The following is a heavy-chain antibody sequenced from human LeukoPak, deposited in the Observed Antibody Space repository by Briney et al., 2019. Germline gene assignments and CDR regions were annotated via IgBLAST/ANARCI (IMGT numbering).Heavy chain of an antibody. CDR1: GGSISSGGYY. J-gene: IGHJ5*02. Sequence: SETLSLTCTVSGGSISSGGYYWSWICQHPGKGLEWIGYIYYSGSTYYNPPLKSRVTISVDTSKNQFSLKLSSVTAADTAVYYCARGVLHWFDPWGQGTLVTVSS. CDR3: ARGVLHWFDP. V-gene: IGHV4-31*03. CDR2: IYYSGST.